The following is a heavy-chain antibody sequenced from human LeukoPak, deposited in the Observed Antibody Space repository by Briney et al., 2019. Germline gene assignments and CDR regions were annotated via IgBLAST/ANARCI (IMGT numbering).Heavy chain of an antibody. V-gene: IGHV4-39*01. Sequence: PSETLSLTCTVSGGSISSYYWGWIRQPPGKGLEWIGSIYYSGSTYYNPSLKSRVTIFIDTSKNQSSLKLSSVTATDTSVYYCARRSYYDRRGYFDYWGQGTLATVSS. CDR3: ARRSYYDRRGYFDY. CDR2: IYYSGST. J-gene: IGHJ4*02. CDR1: GGSISSYY. D-gene: IGHD3-22*01.